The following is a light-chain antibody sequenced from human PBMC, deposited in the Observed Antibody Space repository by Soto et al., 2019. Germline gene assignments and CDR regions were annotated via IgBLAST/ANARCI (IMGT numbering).Light chain of an antibody. CDR1: QSISIW. V-gene: IGKV1-5*03. CDR3: QQHNKWPPKT. CDR2: KAS. Sequence: DIQMTQSPSTLSASVGDRVTITCRASQSISIWLAWYQQKPGKAPKLLIYKASSLESGVPARFSGSGSGTEFTLTISSLQSEDFAIYYCQQHNKWPPKTFGQGTKVEIK. J-gene: IGKJ1*01.